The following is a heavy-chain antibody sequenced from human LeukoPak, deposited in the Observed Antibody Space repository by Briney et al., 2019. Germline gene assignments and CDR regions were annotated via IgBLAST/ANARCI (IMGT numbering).Heavy chain of an antibody. CDR3: TTDSLYSIDS. D-gene: IGHD6-13*01. CDR2: IKQDGSAA. Sequence: GGSLRLSCEVSGFTLYTSWMGWVRQTPGKGLEWVANIKQDGSAANYVDSVKGRFTISRDNGKNSLYLQMNSLRDDDTAVYFCTTDSLYSIDSWGQGTLVAVSS. CDR1: GFTLYTSW. V-gene: IGHV3-7*01. J-gene: IGHJ4*02.